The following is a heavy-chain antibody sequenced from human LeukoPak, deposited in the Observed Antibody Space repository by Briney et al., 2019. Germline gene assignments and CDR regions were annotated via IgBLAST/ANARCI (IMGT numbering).Heavy chain of an antibody. V-gene: IGHV3-30*03. Sequence: GKSLSLSCVASGFTFSSYGMHWVRQAPGKGMEWVAVISNDGSSKYYTDSVKGRVTIARDNSKNTLYLPMNSLKAEDTAVYYCARGENSKTYPVSGYWGRGTLVTVSS. CDR2: ISNDGSSK. J-gene: IGHJ4*02. CDR3: ARGENSKTYPVSGY. CDR1: GFTFSSYG. D-gene: IGHD2/OR15-2a*01.